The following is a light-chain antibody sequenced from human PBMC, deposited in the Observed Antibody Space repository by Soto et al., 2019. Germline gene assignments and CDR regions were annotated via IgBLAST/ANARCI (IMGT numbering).Light chain of an antibody. Sequence: DIQMTQSPSTLSASVGDRVTITCRASQTINSWLAWYQQKPWKAPKLLIYKASTLESGVPSRFSGSGSGTDFALTITSLQPDDFATYYCQHYYNYPYTFGQGTKLEIK. CDR3: QHYYNYPYT. J-gene: IGKJ2*01. V-gene: IGKV1-5*03. CDR2: KAS. CDR1: QTINSW.